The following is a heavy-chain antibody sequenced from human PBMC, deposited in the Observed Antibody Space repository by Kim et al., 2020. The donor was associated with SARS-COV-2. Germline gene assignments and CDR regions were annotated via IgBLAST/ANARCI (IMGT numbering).Heavy chain of an antibody. D-gene: IGHD6-13*01. J-gene: IGHJ4*02. V-gene: IGHV3-11*03. CDR3: VSIPNFSSWIDY. CDR2: ISSSSSYT. Sequence: GGSLRLSCAASGFTFSDYDMSWIRQAPGKGLEWVSSISSSSSYTNYADSVKGRFTISRDNAKNSLYLQMNSLRAEDTAVYYCVSIPNFSSWIDYWGQGTLVTVSS. CDR1: GFTFSDYD.